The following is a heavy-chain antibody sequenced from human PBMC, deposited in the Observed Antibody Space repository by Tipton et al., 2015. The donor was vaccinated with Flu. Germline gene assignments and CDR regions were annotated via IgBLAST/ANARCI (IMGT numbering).Heavy chain of an antibody. Sequence: TLSLTCSVSGDSIGSRYYWDWIRQPPGKGLEWIGNIYRSGNAYHNPSLKSRVTISVDTSKNQFSLKLSSVTAADTAVYYCAMYYYDSSAYYSQGWFDYWGQGTLVTVSS. CDR1: GDSIGSRYY. D-gene: IGHD3-22*01. V-gene: IGHV4-38-2*01. CDR3: AMYYYDSSAYYSQGWFDY. J-gene: IGHJ5*01. CDR2: IYRSGNA.